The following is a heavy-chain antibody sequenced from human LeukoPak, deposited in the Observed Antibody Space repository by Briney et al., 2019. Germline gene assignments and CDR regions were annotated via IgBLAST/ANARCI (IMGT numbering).Heavy chain of an antibody. V-gene: IGHV3-30*18. CDR2: VSYDGSNK. CDR3: AKLHWSGEAAADYYYYGMDV. J-gene: IGHJ6*02. D-gene: IGHD6-13*01. CDR1: GFIFSSYG. Sequence: PGGSLRLSCAASGFIFSSYGMHWVRQAPGKGLEWVAVVSYDGSNKYYADSVKGRFTISRDNSKNTLYLQMNSLRAEDTAVYYCAKLHWSGEAAADYYYYGMDVWGQGTTVTVSS.